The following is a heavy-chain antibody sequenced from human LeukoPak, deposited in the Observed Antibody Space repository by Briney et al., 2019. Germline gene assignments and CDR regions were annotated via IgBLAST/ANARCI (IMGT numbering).Heavy chain of an antibody. J-gene: IGHJ4*02. CDR1: GASLSLYY. CDR2: IYYSGST. Sequence: SETLSLTCTVSGASLSLYYWSWIRQPPGKGLEWIGYIYYSGSTYYNPSLKSRVTISVDTSKNQFSLKLSSVTAADTAVYYCARGGDYYDSSGYYVFDYWGQGTLVTVSS. V-gene: IGHV4-59*08. D-gene: IGHD3-22*01. CDR3: ARGGDYYDSSGYYVFDY.